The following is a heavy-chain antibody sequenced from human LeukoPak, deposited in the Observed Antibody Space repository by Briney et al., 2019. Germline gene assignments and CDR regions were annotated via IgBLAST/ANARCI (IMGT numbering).Heavy chain of an antibody. D-gene: IGHD3-3*01. Sequence: SVKVSCKASGGTFSSYAISWVRQAPGQGLEWMGGIIPIFGTANYAQKFQGRVTITADESTSTAYMELSSLRSEDTAVYYCARDNGGDYDFWSGYYPGDFQHWGQGTLVTVSS. CDR2: IIPIFGTA. CDR1: GGTFSSYA. CDR3: ARDNGGDYDFWSGYYPGDFQH. V-gene: IGHV1-69*13. J-gene: IGHJ1*01.